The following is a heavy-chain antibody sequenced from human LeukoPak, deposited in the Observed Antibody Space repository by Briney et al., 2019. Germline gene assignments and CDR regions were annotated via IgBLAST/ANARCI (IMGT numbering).Heavy chain of an antibody. V-gene: IGHV4-39*01. J-gene: IGHJ4*02. CDR1: GCSISSSSYY. CDR2: IYYSGST. CDR3: ARRTHARDY. Sequence: SETLSLTCTVSGCSISSSSYYWGWIRQPPGKGLEWIGSIYYSGSTYYNPSLKSRVTISVDTSKNQFSLKLSSVTAADTAVYYCARRTHARDYWGQGTLVTVSS. D-gene: IGHD1-7*01.